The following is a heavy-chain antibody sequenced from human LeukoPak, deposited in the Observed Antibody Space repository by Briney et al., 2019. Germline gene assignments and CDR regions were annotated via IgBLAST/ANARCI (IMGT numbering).Heavy chain of an antibody. CDR3: ARDGGYDFWEALDY. CDR1: GGSISSYY. Sequence: SETLSLTCTVSGGSISSYYWSWIRQPPGKGLEWIGYIYYSGSTNYNPSLKSRVTISVDTSKNQFSLKLSSVTAADTAVYYCARDGGYDFWEALDYWGQGTLVTVSS. V-gene: IGHV4-59*01. J-gene: IGHJ4*02. CDR2: IYYSGST. D-gene: IGHD3-3*01.